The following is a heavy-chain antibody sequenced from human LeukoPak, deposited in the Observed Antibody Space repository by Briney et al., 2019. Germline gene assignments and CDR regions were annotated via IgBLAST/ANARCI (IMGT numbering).Heavy chain of an antibody. J-gene: IGHJ2*01. V-gene: IGHV3-30*02. Sequence: GGSLRLSCAASGFTFSSYGMHWVRQAPGKGLEWVAFIRYDGSNKYYADSVKGRFTISRDNSKNTLYLQMNGLRAEDTAVYYCATGSGGRYWCFDLWGRGTLVTVSS. CDR1: GFTFSSYG. D-gene: IGHD2-15*01. CDR2: IRYDGSNK. CDR3: ATGSGGRYWCFDL.